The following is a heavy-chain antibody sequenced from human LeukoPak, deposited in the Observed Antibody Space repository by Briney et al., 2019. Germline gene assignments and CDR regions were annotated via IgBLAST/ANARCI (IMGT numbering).Heavy chain of an antibody. D-gene: IGHD3-10*01. Sequence: SETLSLTCAVYGGSFSGYYWSWIRQPPGKGLEWIGEINHSGSTNYNPSLKSRVTISVDTSKNQFSLKLSSVTAADTAVYYCARVPITMVRGVPFDYWGQGTLVTVSS. CDR1: GGSFSGYY. V-gene: IGHV4-34*01. CDR2: INHSGST. CDR3: ARVPITMVRGVPFDY. J-gene: IGHJ4*02.